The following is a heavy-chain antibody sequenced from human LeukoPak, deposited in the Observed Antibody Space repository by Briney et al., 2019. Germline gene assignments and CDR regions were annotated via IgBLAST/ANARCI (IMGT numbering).Heavy chain of an antibody. D-gene: IGHD1-7*01. CDR1: GFTFSDYY. CDR2: ISSSGSTI. CDR3: AREILELKHRTFDY. V-gene: IGHV3-11*01. Sequence: GGSLRLSCAASGFTFSDYYMSWIRQAPGKGLEWVSYISSSGSTIYYADSVKGRFTISRDNAKNSLYLQMNSLRAEDTAVYYCAREILELKHRTFDYWGQGTLVTVSP. J-gene: IGHJ4*02.